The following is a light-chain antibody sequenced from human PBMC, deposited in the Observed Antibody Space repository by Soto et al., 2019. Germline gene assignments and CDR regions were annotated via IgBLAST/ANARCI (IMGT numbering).Light chain of an antibody. V-gene: IGKV3-20*01. J-gene: IGKJ4*01. CDR3: QQYCSSLLT. CDR2: GAS. Sequence: EIVLTQSPGTLSLSPGERATLSCRASQSVSSGKLAWYQQKPGQAPRLLIFGASGRATGIPDRFSGSGSGTDFSLTISRLEPEDSAVYYCQQYCSSLLTFGGGTKVEIK. CDR1: QSVSSGK.